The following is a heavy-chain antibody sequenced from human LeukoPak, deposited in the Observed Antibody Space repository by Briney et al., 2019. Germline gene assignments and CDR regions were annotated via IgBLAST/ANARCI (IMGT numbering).Heavy chain of an antibody. Sequence: GGSLRLSCAASGFTFSSYSMNWVRQAPGKGLEWVSYISSSSTIYYADSVKGRFTISRDNAKNSLYLQMNSLRAEDTAVYYCVSGRWEDDAFDIWGQGTMVTVSS. D-gene: IGHD3-10*01. CDR3: VSGRWEDDAFDI. CDR2: ISSSSTI. CDR1: GFTFSSYS. J-gene: IGHJ3*02. V-gene: IGHV3-48*01.